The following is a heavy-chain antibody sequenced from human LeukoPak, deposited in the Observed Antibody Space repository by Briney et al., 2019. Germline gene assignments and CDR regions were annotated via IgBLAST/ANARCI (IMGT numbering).Heavy chain of an antibody. CDR1: VGSFRSST. J-gene: IGHJ5*02. CDR2: IVPMFGAT. D-gene: IGHD3-22*01. V-gene: IGHV1-69*05. CDR3: ARGPLHVALSSGSLKWLDP. Sequence: ASVKVSCKASVGSFRSSTFAWVRQPPGRGLEWVGGIVPMFGATNYALDFEGRATITTNESTSTFYLQLTSLMSEDTAMYYCARGPLHVALSSGSLKWLDPWGQGSLVTVSS.